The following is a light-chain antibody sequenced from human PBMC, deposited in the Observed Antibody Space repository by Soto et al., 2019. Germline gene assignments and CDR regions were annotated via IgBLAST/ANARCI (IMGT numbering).Light chain of an antibody. J-gene: IGKJ1*01. V-gene: IGKV2-30*01. CDR1: QSLVFSDGNTY. CDR3: MQGTRWLWT. Sequence: DVVLTQSPLSLPVALGQPASISCRSSQSLVFSDGNTYLNWFQQRPGQSPRRLIYKVSNRDSGVPERFSGSGSGTECALKISRVEAEDVGVYYCMQGTRWLWTFGQGTKVDIK. CDR2: KVS.